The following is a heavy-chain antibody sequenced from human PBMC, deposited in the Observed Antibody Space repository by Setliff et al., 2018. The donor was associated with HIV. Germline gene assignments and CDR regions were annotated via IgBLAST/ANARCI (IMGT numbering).Heavy chain of an antibody. D-gene: IGHD3-9*01. V-gene: IGHV3-23*01. Sequence: PGESLKISCAASGFTFSTYAMTWVRQAPGKGLEWVSSISSSGGTTYFADTVKGRFTISRDNSKNTLYLQMDSLRVEDTALYYCARGYDILTGTYWGQGTLVTVSS. J-gene: IGHJ4*02. CDR1: GFTFSTYA. CDR3: ARGYDILTGTY. CDR2: ISSSGGTT.